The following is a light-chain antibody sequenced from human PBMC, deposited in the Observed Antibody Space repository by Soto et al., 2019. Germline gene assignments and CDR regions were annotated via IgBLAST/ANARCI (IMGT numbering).Light chain of an antibody. CDR1: SSNIGGGYD. V-gene: IGLV1-40*01. CDR3: LSFDSSLSVV. CDR2: GNT. J-gene: IGLJ2*01. Sequence: QSVLTQPPSVSGAPGQRVTISCTGSSSNIGGGYDVHWYQQLPGRAPNLINYGNTNPPSGVPDLSAGSKSGSSASLAISGLQAEDEADYYCLSFDSSLSVVFGGGTKLTVL.